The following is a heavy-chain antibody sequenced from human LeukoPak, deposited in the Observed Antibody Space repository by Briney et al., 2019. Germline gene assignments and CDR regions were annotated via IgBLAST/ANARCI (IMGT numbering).Heavy chain of an antibody. CDR1: GGTFSSYA. D-gene: IGHD3-10*01. V-gene: IGHV1-69*04. CDR2: IIPILGIA. J-gene: IGHJ5*02. Sequence: GASVKVSCKASGGTFSSYAISWVRQAPGQGLEWMGRIIPILGIANYAQKFQGRVTITADKSTSTAYMELSSLRPEDTAVYYCARVPTYYYGSGSYSNYNWFDPWGQGTLVTVSS. CDR3: ARVPTYYYGSGSYSNYNWFDP.